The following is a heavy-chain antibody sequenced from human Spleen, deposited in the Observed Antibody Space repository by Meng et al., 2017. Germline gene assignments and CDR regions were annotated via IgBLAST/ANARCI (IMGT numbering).Heavy chain of an antibody. CDR3: ARGPTTMAHDFDY. CDR2: INHSGST. D-gene: IGHD4-11*01. CDR1: GGSVSDSY. Sequence: RLQQWAAGLLTPSETLSLTCCVCGGSVSDSYWSWIRQPPGKGLEWIGEINHSGSTNYNPSLESRATISVDTSQNNLSLKLSSVTAADSAVYYCARGPTTMAHDFDYWGQGTLVTVSS. V-gene: IGHV4-34*01. J-gene: IGHJ4*02.